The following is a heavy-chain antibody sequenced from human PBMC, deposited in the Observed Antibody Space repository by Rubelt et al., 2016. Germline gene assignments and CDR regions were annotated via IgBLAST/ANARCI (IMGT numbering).Heavy chain of an antibody. CDR2: TSHDESKK. D-gene: IGHD2-8*01. V-gene: IGHV3-30*18. Sequence: VQLVDSGGGVVQPGRSLRLSCAASGFSFSSYGMHWVRQAPGKGLEWVAVTSHDESKKDYADSVKGRFTISRDNAKNSLYLEMNSLRAEDTAIYYCSNSLNDWGQGTLVTVSS. CDR1: GFSFSSYG. CDR3: SNSLND. J-gene: IGHJ4*02.